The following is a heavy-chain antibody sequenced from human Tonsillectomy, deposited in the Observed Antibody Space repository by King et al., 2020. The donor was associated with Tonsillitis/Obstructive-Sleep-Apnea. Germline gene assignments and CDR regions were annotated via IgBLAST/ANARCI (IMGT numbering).Heavy chain of an antibody. J-gene: IGHJ3*02. CDR1: GFTFSSYG. CDR3: ARISLHLDGYRVGSRAFDI. D-gene: IGHD5-24*01. V-gene: IGHV3-33*01. CDR2: IWYDGSNK. Sequence: VQLVESGGGVVQPGRSLRLSCAASGFTFSSYGMHWVRQAPGKGLEWVAVIWYDGSNKYYADSVKGRFTISRDNSKNTLYLQMNSLRAEDTAVYYCARISLHLDGYRVGSRAFDIWGQGTMVTVSS.